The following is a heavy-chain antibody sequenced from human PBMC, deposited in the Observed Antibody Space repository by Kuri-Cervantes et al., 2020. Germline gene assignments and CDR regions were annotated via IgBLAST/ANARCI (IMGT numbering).Heavy chain of an antibody. Sequence: GSLRLSCAVYGGSFSGYYWSWIRQPPGKGLEWIGEINHSGSTNYNPSLKSRVTISVDTSKNQFSLKLSSVTAADTAVYYCARTITMVRAAFDPWGQGTLVTVSS. CDR1: GGSFSGYY. D-gene: IGHD3-10*01. J-gene: IGHJ5*02. V-gene: IGHV4-34*01. CDR2: INHSGST. CDR3: ARTITMVRAAFDP.